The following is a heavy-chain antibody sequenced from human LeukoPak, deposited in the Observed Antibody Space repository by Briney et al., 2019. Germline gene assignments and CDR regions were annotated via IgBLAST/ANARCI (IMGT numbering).Heavy chain of an antibody. Sequence: PSETLSLTCAVYGGSFSGYYWSWIRQPPGKGLEWIGEINHSGSTNYNPSLKSRVTISVDTSKNQFSLKLSSVTAADTAVYYCARGKAAVAFPHDYWGQGTLVTVSS. CDR2: INHSGST. CDR3: ARGKAAVAFPHDY. J-gene: IGHJ4*02. D-gene: IGHD6-19*01. CDR1: GGSFSGYY. V-gene: IGHV4-34*01.